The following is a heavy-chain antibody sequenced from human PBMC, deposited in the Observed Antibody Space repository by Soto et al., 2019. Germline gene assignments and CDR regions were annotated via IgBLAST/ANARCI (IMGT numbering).Heavy chain of an antibody. CDR1: GSSLSTSGVG. CDR2: IYWDDDK. CDR3: IQSRCGGDCLQSYASHYYYGMDV. J-gene: IGHJ6*02. V-gene: IGHV2-5*02. Sequence: GFGATLVNPTQTLTLTFTFSGSSLSTSGVGVGWIRQPPGKALEWLALIYWDDDKRYSPSLRSRLTISKDTSKNQVVLTMTNMDPVDTATYYCIQSRCGGDCLQSYASHYYYGMDVWGQGTTVTVSS. D-gene: IGHD2-21*02.